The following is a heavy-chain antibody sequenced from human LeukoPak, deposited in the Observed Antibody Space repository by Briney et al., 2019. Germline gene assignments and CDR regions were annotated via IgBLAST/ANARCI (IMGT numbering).Heavy chain of an antibody. V-gene: IGHV3-30*02. J-gene: IGHJ5*01. D-gene: IGHD3-10*01. Sequence: GGSLRLSCVASGFSFGSYGMHWVRQAPGKGLEWVAFIRYDGSNKFYADSVKVRFTTSRDNSKNTVYLQMDDLRPEDTAVYYCARESVGSGSWFDSWGQGTLVAVSS. CDR1: GFSFGSYG. CDR2: IRYDGSNK. CDR3: ARESVGSGSWFDS.